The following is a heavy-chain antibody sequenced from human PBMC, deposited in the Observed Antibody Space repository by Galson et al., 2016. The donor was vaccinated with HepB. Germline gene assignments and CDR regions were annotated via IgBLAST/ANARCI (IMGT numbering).Heavy chain of an antibody. D-gene: IGHD4-17*01. CDR2: IWFDGTSK. CDR1: GFTFSNYG. CDR3: ARSYGDYLLAYFDY. J-gene: IGHJ4*02. Sequence: SLRLSCAASGFTFSNYGMHWVRQAXGKGLXXVAXIWFDGTSKYYAASVKGRFTVSRDNSKNTLYLEMNSLRAEDTAVFFWARSYGDYLLAYFDYWGQGALVTVSS. V-gene: IGHV3-33*01.